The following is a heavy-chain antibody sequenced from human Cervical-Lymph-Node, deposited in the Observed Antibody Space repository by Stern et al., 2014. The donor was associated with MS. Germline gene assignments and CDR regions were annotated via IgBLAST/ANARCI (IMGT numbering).Heavy chain of an antibody. CDR1: GYAFSDHY. Sequence: VQLVQSGAEVKKPGASVKVSCKTSGYAFSDHYMHWVRQAPGQGPEWMGRINPNTGGTNYAHKFQGRFTMTRDSSISTFYMELSRLRSDDTAVYYCARDMAMLLMIFDYWGQGTLVAVSS. CDR3: ARDMAMLLMIFDY. CDR2: INPNTGGT. D-gene: IGHD2-15*01. V-gene: IGHV1-2*02. J-gene: IGHJ4*02.